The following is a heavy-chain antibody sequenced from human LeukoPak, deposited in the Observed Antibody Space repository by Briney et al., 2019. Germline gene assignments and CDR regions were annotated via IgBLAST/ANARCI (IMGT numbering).Heavy chain of an antibody. Sequence: GGSLRLSCAASGFTFSSYGMHWFRQAPGKGLEWVAFIRYDGSNKYYADSVKGRFTTSRDNSKNTLYLQMNSLRAEDTAVYYCAKDRDYYGSGSRYYMDVWGKGTTVTISS. CDR2: IRYDGSNK. CDR3: AKDRDYYGSGSRYYMDV. CDR1: GFTFSSYG. V-gene: IGHV3-30*02. D-gene: IGHD3-10*01. J-gene: IGHJ6*03.